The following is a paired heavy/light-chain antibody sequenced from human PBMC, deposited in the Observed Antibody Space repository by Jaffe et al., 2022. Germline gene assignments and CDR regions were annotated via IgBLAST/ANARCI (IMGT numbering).Heavy chain of an antibody. CDR2: INHSGRT. CDR3: ARGGNYDYLRGSYRSPYYFDS. V-gene: IGHV4-34*01. J-gene: IGHJ4*02. D-gene: IGHD3-16*02. CDR1: GASFSGFY. Sequence: QVQLQQWGAGLLKPSETLSLTCAVYGASFSGFYWSWIRQSPGKGLEWIGEINHSGRTNYNPSLKSRVTISVDTSKNRFSLKLSSVTAADTAVYYCARGGNYDYLRGSYRSPYYFDSWGQGTLVTVSS.
Light chain of an antibody. CDR3: QQYGSSPRT. Sequence: EIVLTQSPGTLSFSPGERATLSCRASQSVSSNYLAWYQQKVGQAPRLLIYGASSRATGIPNRFSGSGSGTDFTLTITRLEPEDFAVYYCQQYGSSPRTFGQGTKVEIK. J-gene: IGKJ1*01. CDR2: GAS. V-gene: IGKV3-20*01. CDR1: QSVSSNY.